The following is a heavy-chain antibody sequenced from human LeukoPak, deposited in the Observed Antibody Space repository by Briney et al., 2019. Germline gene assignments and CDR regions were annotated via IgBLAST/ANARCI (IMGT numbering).Heavy chain of an antibody. CDR1: GGSISSYY. V-gene: IGHV4-4*07. J-gene: IGHJ5*02. D-gene: IGHD3-9*01. Sequence: SETLSLTCTVSGGSISSYYWSWIRQPAGKGLEWIGRIYTSGSTNYNPSLKSRVTMSVDTSKNQFSLKLSSVTAADTAVYYCARPQIDILTGYNLFDPWGQGTLVTVSS. CDR3: ARPQIDILTGYNLFDP. CDR2: IYTSGST.